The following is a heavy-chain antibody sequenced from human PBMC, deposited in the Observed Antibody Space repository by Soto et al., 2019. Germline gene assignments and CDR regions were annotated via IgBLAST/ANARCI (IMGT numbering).Heavy chain of an antibody. CDR1: GFTFSSYS. CDR3: ARGASYVNDAFAI. CDR2: ISSSSSYI. D-gene: IGHD3-16*01. V-gene: IGHV3-21*01. Sequence: GGSLRLSCAASGFTFSSYSMNWVRQAPGKGLEWVSSISSSSSYIYYADSVKGRFTISRDNAKNSLYLQMNSLRAEDTAVYYCARGASYVNDAFAIWGQGTMVTVSS. J-gene: IGHJ3*02.